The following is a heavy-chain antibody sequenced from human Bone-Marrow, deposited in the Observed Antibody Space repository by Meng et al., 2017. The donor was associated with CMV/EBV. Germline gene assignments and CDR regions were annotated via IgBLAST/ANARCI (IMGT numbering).Heavy chain of an antibody. V-gene: IGHV3-20*04. D-gene: IGHD3-16*01. CDR1: GFTFDNYD. Sequence: GGSLRLSCAASGFTFDNYDLSWVRQVPGKGLEWVAGINWNGGSTAYAESAKGRFTISRDNAKGSLYLQMNSLGAEDTALYYCARGGVSGRTTSAFDFWGQGTLVTVSS. CDR3: ARGGVSGRTTSAFDF. J-gene: IGHJ4*02. CDR2: INWNGGST.